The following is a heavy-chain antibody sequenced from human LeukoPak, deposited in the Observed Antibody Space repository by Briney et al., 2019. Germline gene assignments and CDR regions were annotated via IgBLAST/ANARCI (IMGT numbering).Heavy chain of an antibody. V-gene: IGHV3-30*18. CDR3: AKLFSGYYLYDAFDM. D-gene: IGHD3-22*01. Sequence: GGSLRLSGAASGFTFSGYGMYWGRQAPGKGLEWVSVISNDGSTTYYAHSVKGRFTISRDNSENTLYLQMNSLRAEDTAGYYCAKLFSGYYLYDAFDMWGQGTMVTVSS. J-gene: IGHJ3*02. CDR1: GFTFSGYG. CDR2: ISNDGSTT.